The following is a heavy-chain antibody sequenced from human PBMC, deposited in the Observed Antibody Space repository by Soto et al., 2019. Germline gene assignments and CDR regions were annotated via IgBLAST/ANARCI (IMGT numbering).Heavy chain of an antibody. CDR2: ISGSGGST. CDR3: AESPYSSGWYDWYFDL. CDR1: GFTFSSYA. V-gene: IGHV3-23*01. Sequence: EVQLLESGGGLVQPGGSLRLSCAASGFTFSSYAMSWVRQAPGKGLEWVSAISGSGGSTYYADSVKGRFTISRDNSKNTLYPQMNSLSAEDTAVYYCAESPYSSGWYDWYFDLWGRGTLVTVSS. J-gene: IGHJ2*01. D-gene: IGHD6-19*01.